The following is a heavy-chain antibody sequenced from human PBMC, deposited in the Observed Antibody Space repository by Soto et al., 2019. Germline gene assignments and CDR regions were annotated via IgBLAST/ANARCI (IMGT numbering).Heavy chain of an antibody. J-gene: IGHJ5*02. Sequence: KTSETLSLTCSVSGGSISSSSYYWGWIRQPPGKGLEWIGSIYYSGSIYYNPSLKSRVTISVDTSKNQFSLKLSSVTAADTAVYYCARAKAPLYSSSWYWFDPWGQGTLVTVSS. D-gene: IGHD6-13*01. V-gene: IGHV4-39*01. CDR3: ARAKAPLYSSSWYWFDP. CDR1: GGSISSSSYY. CDR2: IYYSGSI.